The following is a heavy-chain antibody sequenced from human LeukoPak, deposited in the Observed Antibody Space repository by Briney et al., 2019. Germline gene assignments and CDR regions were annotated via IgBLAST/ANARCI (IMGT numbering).Heavy chain of an antibody. Sequence: GGSLRLSCAASGFTFSSYGMHWVRQAPGKGLEWVAVISYDGSNKYFADSVKGRFTISRDNSKNTLYLQMNSLRAEDTAVYYCAKDIHYYGSGSSPLDYWGQGTLVTVSS. V-gene: IGHV3-30*18. D-gene: IGHD3-10*01. J-gene: IGHJ4*02. CDR1: GFTFSSYG. CDR2: ISYDGSNK. CDR3: AKDIHYYGSGSSPLDY.